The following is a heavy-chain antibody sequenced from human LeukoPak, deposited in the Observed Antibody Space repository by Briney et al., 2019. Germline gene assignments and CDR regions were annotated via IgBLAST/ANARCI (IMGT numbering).Heavy chain of an antibody. J-gene: IGHJ3*02. CDR3: ARLRETFDAFDI. CDR1: GGSFSGYY. CDR2: INHSGST. V-gene: IGHV4-34*01. Sequence: SETLSLTCAVYGGSFSGYYWSWIRQPPGKGLELIGEINHSGSTNYNPSLKSRVTISVDTSKNQFSLKLSSVTAADTAVYYCARLRETFDAFDIWGQGTMVTVSS.